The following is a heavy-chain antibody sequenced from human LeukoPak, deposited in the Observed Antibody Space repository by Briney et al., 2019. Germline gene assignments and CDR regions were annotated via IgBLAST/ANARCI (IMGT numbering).Heavy chain of an antibody. D-gene: IGHD4-17*01. CDR3: ARDSGDYGLYNWFDP. CDR2: INPSSGTT. CDR1: GYTFTNYY. J-gene: IGHJ5*02. V-gene: IGHV1-46*01. Sequence: ASVKVSCKASGYTFTNYYMVWVRQAPGQGLEWMGIINPSSGTTNYAQKFQGRVTMTRDTSISTAYMELSRLRSDDTAVYYCARDSGDYGLYNWFDPWGQGTLVTVSS.